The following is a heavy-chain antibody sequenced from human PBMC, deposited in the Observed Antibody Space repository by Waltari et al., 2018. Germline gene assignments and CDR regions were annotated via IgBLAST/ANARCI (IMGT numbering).Heavy chain of an antibody. CDR3: AKDPHGTIAAAGSGVFDY. J-gene: IGHJ4*02. Sequence: QVQLVQSGAEVKKPGASVKVSCKASGYTFTSYYMHWVRQAPGQGLEWMGIINPSGGSTSYAQKFQGRCTMTRDTSTSTVYMERNSLRAEDTAVYYCAKDPHGTIAAAGSGVFDYWGQGTLVTVSS. V-gene: IGHV1-46*01. CDR2: INPSGGST. CDR1: GYTFTSYY. D-gene: IGHD6-13*01.